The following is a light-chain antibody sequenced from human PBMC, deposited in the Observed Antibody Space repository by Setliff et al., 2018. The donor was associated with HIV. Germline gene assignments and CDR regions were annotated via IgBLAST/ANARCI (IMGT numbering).Light chain of an antibody. CDR3: SSYTSSSTDIYV. CDR2: EVN. J-gene: IGLJ1*01. V-gene: IGLV2-14*01. Sequence: QSVLTQPASVSGSPGQSITISCTGSRSDIGTYSYVSWYQHHPGKVPKLIISEVNKRPSGVSARFSGSRTGNTASLTISGLQAEDEADYYCSSYTSSSTDIYVFGTGTKVTVL. CDR1: RSDIGTYSY.